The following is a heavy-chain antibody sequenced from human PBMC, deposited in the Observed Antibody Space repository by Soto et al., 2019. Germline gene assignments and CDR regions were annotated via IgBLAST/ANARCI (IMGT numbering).Heavy chain of an antibody. D-gene: IGHD5-12*01. CDR3: ASALRGYSGYHPFDY. Sequence: GGSLRLSCAASGFTFSSYSMNWVRQAPGKGLVWVSSISSSSSYIYYADSVKGRFTISRDNAKNSLYLQMNSLRAEDTAVYYCASALRGYSGYHPFDYWGQGTLVTVSS. J-gene: IGHJ4*02. CDR2: ISSSSSYI. CDR1: GFTFSSYS. V-gene: IGHV3-21*01.